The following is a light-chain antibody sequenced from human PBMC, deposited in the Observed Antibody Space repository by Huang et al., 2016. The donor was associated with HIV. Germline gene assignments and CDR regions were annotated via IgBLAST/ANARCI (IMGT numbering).Light chain of an antibody. CDR3: QQRSNWPPLT. CDR2: DAS. J-gene: IGKJ4*01. Sequence: EIVLTQSPATLSLSPGERATLSCRDSQSVSSYLAWYQQRPGQAPRLLIYDASNRATGIPARCSGSGSGTDFTLTISSLEPEDFAVYYCQQRSNWPPLTFGGGTKVEIK. V-gene: IGKV3-11*01. CDR1: QSVSSY.